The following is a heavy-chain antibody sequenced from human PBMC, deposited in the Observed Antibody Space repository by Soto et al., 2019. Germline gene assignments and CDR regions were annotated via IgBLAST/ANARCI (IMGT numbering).Heavy chain of an antibody. CDR2: IYYSGST. V-gene: IGHV4-31*03. J-gene: IGHJ6*01. CDR3: ARISIFGQTAYGMDV. Sequence: QVQLQESGPGLVKPSQTLSLTCSVSGGSISSAGYYWGWVRQSPGKGLEWIGYIYYSGSTFANPSLRSRVNISRDTSKNLFSLKLRSVTAADTAHYFCARISIFGQTAYGMDVWGPGATVTVSS. CDR1: GGSISSAGYY. D-gene: IGHD3-3*01.